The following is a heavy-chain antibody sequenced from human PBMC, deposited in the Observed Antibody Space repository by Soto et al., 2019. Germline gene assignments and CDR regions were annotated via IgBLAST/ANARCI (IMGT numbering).Heavy chain of an antibody. Sequence: PSETLSLTCAVYGGSFFGYYCSWIRQPPGKGLEWIGEINHSGDANYNPSLKSRVTVSMDTSKNQFSLSLRSVTAADTAVYYCARGGVAARILDYWGQGTLVTVSS. J-gene: IGHJ4*02. CDR2: INHSGDA. CDR1: GGSFFGYY. D-gene: IGHD6-6*01. V-gene: IGHV4-34*01. CDR3: ARGGVAARILDY.